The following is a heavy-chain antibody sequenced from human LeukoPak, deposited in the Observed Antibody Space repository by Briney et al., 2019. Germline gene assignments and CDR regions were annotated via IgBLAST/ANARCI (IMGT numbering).Heavy chain of an antibody. V-gene: IGHV3-74*01. Sequence: GGSLRLSCVASGFTFSSRWMHWVRQAPGKGLVWVSRINSDVSSAGYADSVKGRFAISRDDAKNTLYLQMNSLRAEDTAVYYCARGWLRSDYCFDSWGQGTLVTVSS. J-gene: IGHJ4*02. D-gene: IGHD5-12*01. CDR3: ARGWLRSDYCFDS. CDR1: GFTFSSRW. CDR2: INSDVSSA.